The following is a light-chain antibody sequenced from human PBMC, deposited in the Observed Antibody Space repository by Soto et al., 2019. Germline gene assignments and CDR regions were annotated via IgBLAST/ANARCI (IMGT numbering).Light chain of an antibody. V-gene: IGLV1-40*01. CDR3: QSYDSSLKV. CDR2: GNS. J-gene: IGLJ1*01. Sequence: LTQPPSVSGAPGQRVTISCTGSSSNIGAGYDVHWYQQLPGTAPKLLIYGNSNRPSGVPDRFSGSKSGTSASLAITGLQAEDEADYYCQSYDSSLKVFGTGTKVTVL. CDR1: SSNIGAGYD.